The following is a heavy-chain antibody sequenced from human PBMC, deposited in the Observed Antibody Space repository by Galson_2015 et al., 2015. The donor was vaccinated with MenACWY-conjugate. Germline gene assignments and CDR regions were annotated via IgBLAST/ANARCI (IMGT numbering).Heavy chain of an antibody. CDR3: ARDYGSGTYYMGWFDP. J-gene: IGHJ5*02. Sequence: SLRLSCAASRLSFRTYNMNWVRQAPGKGLEWVSYISSTSTTIYYADSVKGRLTISRDNAKNSLYLQMNSLRDEDTAVYYCARDYGSGTYYMGWFDPWGQGTLVTVSS. CDR2: ISSTSTTI. CDR1: RLSFRTYN. D-gene: IGHD3-10*01. V-gene: IGHV3-48*02.